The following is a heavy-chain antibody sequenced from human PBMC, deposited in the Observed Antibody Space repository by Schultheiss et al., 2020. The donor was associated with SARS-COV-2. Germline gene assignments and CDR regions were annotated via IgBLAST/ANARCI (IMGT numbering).Heavy chain of an antibody. V-gene: IGHV4-4*02. CDR3: ARIAWPYYYGMDV. CDR1: GGSISSSNW. Sequence: SETLSLTCAVSGGSISSSNWWSWVRQPPGKGLEWIGEINHSGSTNYNPSLKSRVTISVDTSKNQFSLKLSSVTAADTAVYYCARIAWPYYYGMDVWGQGTTVTVSS. CDR2: INHSGST. J-gene: IGHJ6*02.